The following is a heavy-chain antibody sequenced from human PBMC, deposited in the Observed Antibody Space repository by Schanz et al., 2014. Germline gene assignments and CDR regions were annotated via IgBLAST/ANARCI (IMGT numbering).Heavy chain of an antibody. J-gene: IGHJ3*02. Sequence: VQLVESGGGLVQPGGSLRLSCTASGFTFSSYALHWVRQAPGKGLEWVSAISGSGGSTYYADSVKGRFTISRDNSKNTLYLQMNSLRAEDTAVYYCAKGRFGELSAFDIWGQGTMVTVSS. V-gene: IGHV3-23*04. CDR2: ISGSGGST. CDR1: GFTFSSYA. CDR3: AKGRFGELSAFDI. D-gene: IGHD3-10*01.